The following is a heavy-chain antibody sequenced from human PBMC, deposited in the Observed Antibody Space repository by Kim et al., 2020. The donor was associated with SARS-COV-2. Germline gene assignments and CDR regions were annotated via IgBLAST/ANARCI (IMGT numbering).Heavy chain of an antibody. Sequence: SETLSLTCTVSGGSISSGGYYWSWIRQHPGKGLEWIGYIYYSGSTYYNPSLKSRVTISVDTSKNQFSLKLSSVTAAATAVYYCASTPIVATIFRIRPSPNDFDYWGQGTLVTVSS. CDR1: GGSISSGGYY. CDR3: ASTPIVATIFRIRPSPNDFDY. V-gene: IGHV4-31*03. D-gene: IGHD5-12*01. CDR2: IYYSGST. J-gene: IGHJ4*02.